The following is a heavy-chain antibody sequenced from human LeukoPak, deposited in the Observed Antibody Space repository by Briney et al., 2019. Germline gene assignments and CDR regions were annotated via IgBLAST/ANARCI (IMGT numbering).Heavy chain of an antibody. CDR1: GYTFTSYG. V-gene: IGHV1-18*01. CDR2: ISAYNGNT. D-gene: IGHD3-22*01. Sequence: GASVKVSCNASGYTFTSYGISWVRQAPGQGLEWMGWISAYNGNTNYAQKLQGRVTMTTDTSTSTAYMELRSLRFEDTAVYYCARDMRSGYPLLDYWGQGTLVTVSS. CDR3: ARDMRSGYPLLDY. J-gene: IGHJ4*02.